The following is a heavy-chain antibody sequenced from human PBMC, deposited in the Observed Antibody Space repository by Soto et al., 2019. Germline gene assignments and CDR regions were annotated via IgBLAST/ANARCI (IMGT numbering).Heavy chain of an antibody. Sequence: GESLKISCKGSGYSFTSYCIGWVRQMPGKGLEWIGIIYSGDSDNRYSPSFQGQVTISDDTSTNTAYTELRRLRSDAPAVYYCARTYYNYYYLDVWGKGTTVTVSS. CDR1: GYSFTSYC. CDR2: IYSGDSDN. V-gene: IGHV5-51*01. CDR3: ARTYYNYYYLDV. J-gene: IGHJ6*03.